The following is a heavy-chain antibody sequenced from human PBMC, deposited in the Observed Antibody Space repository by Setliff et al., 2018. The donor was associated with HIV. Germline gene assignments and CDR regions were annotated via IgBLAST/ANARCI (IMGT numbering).Heavy chain of an antibody. CDR2: IYSNGIT. V-gene: IGHV4-4*09. CDR3: ARLPRGPWRWDY. Sequence: SETLSLTCTVSGGSIGVDCWSWIRQPPGKGLEWIGYIYSNGITRYNPSLKSRVHISLDTSKIEFSLTLKSVTAADTAIYYCARLPRGPWRWDYWGQGMLVTVSS. D-gene: IGHD5-12*01. J-gene: IGHJ4*02. CDR1: GGSIGVDC.